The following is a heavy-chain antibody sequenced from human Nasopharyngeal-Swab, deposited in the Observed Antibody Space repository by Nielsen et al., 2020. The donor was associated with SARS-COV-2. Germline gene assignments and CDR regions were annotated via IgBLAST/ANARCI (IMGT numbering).Heavy chain of an antibody. D-gene: IGHD2-2*01. CDR1: GGSISSYY. CDR3: ASTCSSTSCQNDFDY. Sequence: SEPLSLTCTVSGGSISSYYWSWIRQPAGKGLEWIGRIYTSGSTNYNPSLKSRVTMSVDTSKNQFSLKLSSVTAADTAVYYCASTCSSTSCQNDFDYWGQGTLVTVSS. J-gene: IGHJ4*02. CDR2: IYTSGST. V-gene: IGHV4-4*07.